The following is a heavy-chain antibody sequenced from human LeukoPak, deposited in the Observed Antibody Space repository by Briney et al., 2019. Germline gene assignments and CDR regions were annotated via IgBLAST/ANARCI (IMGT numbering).Heavy chain of an antibody. J-gene: IGHJ4*02. CDR1: GYTFTSYG. CDR2: SSAYNGNT. V-gene: IGHV1-18*01. D-gene: IGHD3-9*01. Sequence: GASVKVSCKASGYTFTSYGISWVRLAPGQGLEWMGWSSAYNGNTNYAQKLQGRVTMTTDTSTSTAYIELRSLRSDDTAVYYCARGHFDWLFTAFDYWGQGTLVTVSS. CDR3: ARGHFDWLFTAFDY.